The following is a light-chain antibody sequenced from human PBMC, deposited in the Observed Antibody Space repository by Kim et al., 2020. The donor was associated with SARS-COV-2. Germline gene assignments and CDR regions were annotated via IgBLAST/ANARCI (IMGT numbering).Light chain of an antibody. CDR3: QSYDSSLSGWEV. J-gene: IGLJ2*01. Sequence: VTTSCTGGRANIGAGNDVHWYKRLPGTAPNLLIYGNSNRPSGVPDRFSGSKSGTSASLAITGLQAEDEADYYCQSYDSSLSGWEVFGGGTQLTVL. V-gene: IGLV1-40*01. CDR1: RANIGAGND. CDR2: GNS.